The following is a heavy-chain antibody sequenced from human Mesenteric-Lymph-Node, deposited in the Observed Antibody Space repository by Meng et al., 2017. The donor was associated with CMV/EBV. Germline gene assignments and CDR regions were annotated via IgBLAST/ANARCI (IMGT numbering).Heavy chain of an antibody. V-gene: IGHV3-7*01. D-gene: IGHD5-12*01. J-gene: IGHJ4*02. CDR3: AKDHRGYTGIDY. Sequence: GGSLRLSCAASGFTFSSYWMSWVRQAPGKGLEWVANIKQDGSEKYYVDSVKGRFTVSRDNSKNTLYLQINSLRPEDTAVYYCAKDHRGYTGIDYWGQGTLVTVSS. CDR1: GFTFSSYW. CDR2: IKQDGSEK.